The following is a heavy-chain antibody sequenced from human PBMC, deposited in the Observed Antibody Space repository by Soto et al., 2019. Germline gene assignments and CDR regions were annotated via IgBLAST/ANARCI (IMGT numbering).Heavy chain of an antibody. CDR2: IIPIFGTA. CDR1: GGTFSSYA. CDR3: ARERRTMARGVRRDYYYGMDV. Sequence: QVQLVQSGAEVKKPGSSVKVSCKASGGTFSSYAISWVRQAPGQGLEWMGGIIPIFGTANYAQKFQGRVTITADESTSTAYMELSSLRSEDTAVYYCARERRTMARGVRRDYYYGMDVWGQGTTVTVSS. J-gene: IGHJ6*02. D-gene: IGHD3-10*01. V-gene: IGHV1-69*01.